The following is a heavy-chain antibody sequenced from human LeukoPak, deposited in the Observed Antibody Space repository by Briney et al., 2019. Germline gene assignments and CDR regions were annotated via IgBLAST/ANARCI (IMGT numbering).Heavy chain of an antibody. CDR2: ISGRGVST. V-gene: IGHV3-23*01. D-gene: IGHD5-24*01. CDR3: AREKGDGYNSGFDY. Sequence: GGSLRLSCAASGFTFSSYGMSWVRQAPGKGLEWVSSISGRGVSTYYADSVKGRFTISRDNSRKTVFLQMNSLRAEDTAVYYCAREKGDGYNSGFDYWGQGTLVTVSS. CDR1: GFTFSSYG. J-gene: IGHJ4*02.